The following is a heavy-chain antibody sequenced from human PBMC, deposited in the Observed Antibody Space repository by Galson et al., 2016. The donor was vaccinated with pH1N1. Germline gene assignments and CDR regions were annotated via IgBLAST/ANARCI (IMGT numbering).Heavy chain of an antibody. V-gene: IGHV4-39*07. CDR3: ARGANDYGGMYFDY. CDR2: IYYSGNT. D-gene: IGHD4/OR15-4a*01. CDR1: GGSIFSSTYY. Sequence: SETLSLTCTVSGGSIFSSTYYWGWIRQPPGKGLEWLANIYYSGNTFYNPSLKSRVSLSVDTSKNQFSLRLSSVTAADTAVYYCARGANDYGGMYFDYWGQGNLVTVSS. J-gene: IGHJ4*02.